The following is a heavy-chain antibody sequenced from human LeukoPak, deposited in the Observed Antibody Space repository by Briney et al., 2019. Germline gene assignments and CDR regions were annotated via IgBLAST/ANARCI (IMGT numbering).Heavy chain of an antibody. CDR3: ARRDFSGSYLVAFEI. J-gene: IGHJ3*02. D-gene: IGHD1-26*01. CDR2: ISSNGGST. V-gene: IGHV3-64*01. Sequence: GSLRLSCAASGFTFSSYAMHWVRQAPGKGLEYVSAISSNGGSTYYANSVKGRFTISRENSKNTLYLQMGSLRAEDMAVYYCARRDFSGSYLVAFEIWGKVTRVTVSS. CDR1: GFTFSSYA.